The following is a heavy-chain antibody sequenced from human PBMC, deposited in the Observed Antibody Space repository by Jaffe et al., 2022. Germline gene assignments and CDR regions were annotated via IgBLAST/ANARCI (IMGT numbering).Heavy chain of an antibody. CDR3: AKVRRDKGRYCSGGSCYSEGHGAFDI. Sequence: QVQLVESGGGVVQPGRSLRLSCAASGFTFSSYGMHWVRQAPGKGLEWVAVISYDGSNKYYADSVKGRFTISRDNSKNTLYLQMNSLRAEDTAVYYCAKVRRDKGRYCSGGSCYSEGHGAFDIWGQGTMVTVSS. CDR2: ISYDGSNK. CDR1: GFTFSSYG. D-gene: IGHD2-15*01. V-gene: IGHV3-30*18. J-gene: IGHJ3*02.